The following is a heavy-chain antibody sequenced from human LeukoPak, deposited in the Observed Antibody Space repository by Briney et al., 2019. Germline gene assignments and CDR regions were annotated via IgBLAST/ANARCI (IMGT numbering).Heavy chain of an antibody. CDR1: GGSISSGGYY. D-gene: IGHD3-16*01. Sequence: SQTLSLTCTVSGGSISSGGYYWSWLRQHPGKGLQWIGYIYYSGSTYYNPSLKSRLTISVDTSKNQFSLTLSSVTAADTAVYYCARDYSRYLGGGFDYWGQGTLVTVSS. J-gene: IGHJ4*02. CDR2: IYYSGST. V-gene: IGHV4-31*02. CDR3: ARDYSRYLGGGFDY.